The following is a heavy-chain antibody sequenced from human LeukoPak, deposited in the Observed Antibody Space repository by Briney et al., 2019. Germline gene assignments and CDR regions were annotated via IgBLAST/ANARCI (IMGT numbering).Heavy chain of an antibody. J-gene: IGHJ6*02. Sequence: SETLSLTCTVSGGSISSGGYYWSWIRQHRGKGLEWIVYIYYSGSTYYNPSLKSRVTISVDTSKNQFSLKLSSVTAADTAVYYCARVPVLEESYYGMDVWGQGTTVTVSS. V-gene: IGHV4-31*03. CDR2: IYYSGST. D-gene: IGHD4/OR15-4a*01. CDR1: GGSISSGGYY. CDR3: ARVPVLEESYYGMDV.